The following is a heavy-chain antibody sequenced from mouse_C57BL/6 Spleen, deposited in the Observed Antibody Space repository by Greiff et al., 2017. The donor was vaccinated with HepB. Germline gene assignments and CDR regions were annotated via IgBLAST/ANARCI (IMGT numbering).Heavy chain of an antibody. CDR2: ISYDGSN. J-gene: IGHJ2*01. CDR1: GYSITSGYY. D-gene: IGHD4-1*01. V-gene: IGHV3-6*01. CDR3: ARGTGTPFDY. Sequence: DVKLQESGPGLVKPSQSLSLTCSVTGYSITSGYYWNWIRQFPGNKLEWMGYISYDGSNNYNPSLKNRISITRDTSKNQFFLKLNSVTTEDTATYYCARGTGTPFDYWGQGTTLTVSS.